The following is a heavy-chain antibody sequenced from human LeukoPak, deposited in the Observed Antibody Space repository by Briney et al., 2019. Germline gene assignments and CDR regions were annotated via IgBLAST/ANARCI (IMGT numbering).Heavy chain of an antibody. J-gene: IGHJ4*02. D-gene: IGHD6-19*01. CDR2: LHYSGTT. Sequence: SETLSLTCTVSGGSISSYYWSWIRQSPGKGLEWIGWLHYSGTTYYNPPLKGRVTMTLDTSRNQLSLKLSSVTAADTAVYYCARHSSGWHLDFWGQGSLVTVSS. V-gene: IGHV4-59*01. CDR1: GGSISSYY. CDR3: ARHSSGWHLDF.